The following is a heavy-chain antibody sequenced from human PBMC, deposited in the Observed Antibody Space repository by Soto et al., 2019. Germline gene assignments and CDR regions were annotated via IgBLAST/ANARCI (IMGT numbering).Heavy chain of an antibody. J-gene: IGHJ6*02. CDR2: ISSSSSYI. CDR3: ARDGLSVAGKTYYYYGMDV. V-gene: IGHV3-21*01. CDR1: GFTFSSYS. Sequence: GSLRLSCAASGFTFSSYSMNWVRQAPGKGLEWVSSISSSSSYIYYADSVKGRFTISRDNAKNSLCLQMNSLRAEDTAVYYCARDGLSVAGKTYYYYGMDVWGQGTTVTVSS. D-gene: IGHD6-19*01.